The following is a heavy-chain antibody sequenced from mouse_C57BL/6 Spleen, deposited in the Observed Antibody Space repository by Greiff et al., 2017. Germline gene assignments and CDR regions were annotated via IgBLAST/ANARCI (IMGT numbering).Heavy chain of an antibody. J-gene: IGHJ3*01. Sequence: VQLQQSGAELVRPGASVTLSCKASGYTFTDYEMHWVKQTPVHGLEWIGAIDPETGGTAYNQKFKGKAILTADKSSSTAYMELRSLTSEDSAVYYCTRYRIYDGYYGGFAYWGQGTLVTVSA. CDR2: IDPETGGT. V-gene: IGHV1-15*01. D-gene: IGHD2-3*01. CDR3: TRYRIYDGYYGGFAY. CDR1: GYTFTDYE.